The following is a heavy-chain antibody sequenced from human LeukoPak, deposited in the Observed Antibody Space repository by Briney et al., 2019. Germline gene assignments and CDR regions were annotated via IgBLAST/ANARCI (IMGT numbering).Heavy chain of an antibody. CDR1: GFTFSSYA. D-gene: IGHD5-18*01. Sequence: GRSLRLSCAASGFTFSSYAMHWVRQAPGKGLEWVAVISYGGSNKYYADSVKGRFTISRDNSKNTLYLQMNSLRAEDTAVYYCARGGRGYSPNYYYYGMDVWGQGTTVTVSS. CDR3: ARGGRGYSPNYYYYGMDV. V-gene: IGHV3-30-3*01. J-gene: IGHJ6*02. CDR2: ISYGGSNK.